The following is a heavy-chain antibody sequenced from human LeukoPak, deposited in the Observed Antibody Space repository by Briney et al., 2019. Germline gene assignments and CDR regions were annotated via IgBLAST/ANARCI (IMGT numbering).Heavy chain of an antibody. CDR3: ARGDWGYCSGGSCPNWFDP. CDR1: DYSISSGYY. J-gene: IGHJ5*02. V-gene: IGHV4-38-2*01. Sequence: SETLSLTCAVSDYSISSGYYWGWIRQPPGKGLEWIGIIYHSGTTYYNPSLKSRVTISVDTSKNQFSLKLSSVTAADTAVYYCARGDWGYCSGGSCPNWFDPWGQGTLVTVSS. D-gene: IGHD2-15*01. CDR2: IYHSGTT.